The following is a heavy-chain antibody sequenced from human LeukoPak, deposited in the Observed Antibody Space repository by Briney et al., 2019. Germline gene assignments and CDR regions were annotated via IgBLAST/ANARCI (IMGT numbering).Heavy chain of an antibody. J-gene: IGHJ4*02. CDR2: IYTGDSDT. V-gene: IGHV5-51*01. CDR3: ATGSGQTIVAGERLDY. CDR1: GHRFTSYW. Sequence: GEPLKISCKGSGHRFTSYWRCGVRPLPGKGVGGMGVIYTGDSDTGHNPSFQGQVTISADKSTSTAYLQWSSLKASDTAMYYCATGSGQTIVAGERLDYWGQGTLVTVSS. D-gene: IGHD3-22*01.